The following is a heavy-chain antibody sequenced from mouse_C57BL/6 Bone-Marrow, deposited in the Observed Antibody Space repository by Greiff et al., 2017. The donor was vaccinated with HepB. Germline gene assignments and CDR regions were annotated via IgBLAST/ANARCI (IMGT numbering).Heavy chain of an antibody. Sequence: VQLQQSGGGLVQPGGSLSLSCAASGFTFTDYYMSWVRQPPGKALEWLGFIRNKANGYTTEYSASVKGRFTISRDNSQSILYLQMNALRAEDSATYYCANYYGNYGFAYWGQGTLVTVSA. J-gene: IGHJ3*01. D-gene: IGHD2-1*01. CDR3: ANYYGNYGFAY. CDR2: IRNKANGYTT. CDR1: GFTFTDYY. V-gene: IGHV7-3*01.